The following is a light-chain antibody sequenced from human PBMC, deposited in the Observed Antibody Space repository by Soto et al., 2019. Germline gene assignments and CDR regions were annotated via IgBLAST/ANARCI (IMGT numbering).Light chain of an antibody. V-gene: IGLV1-40*01. CDR3: RSFDNSLSRSV. J-gene: IGLJ2*01. Sequence: QSVLTQPPSVSGAPGQRVTISGTGTNSNIGAPHAVHWYQQLPGTAPKLLVYDNNNRPSGVPDRFTCSKSGTSASLAITGLQPEDEADYFCRSFDNSLSRSVFGGGTKVTVL. CDR1: NSNIGAPHA. CDR2: DNN.